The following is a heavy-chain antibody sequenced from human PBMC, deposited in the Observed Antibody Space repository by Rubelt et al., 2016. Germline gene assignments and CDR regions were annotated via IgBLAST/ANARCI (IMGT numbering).Heavy chain of an antibody. CDR2: INHSGGT. V-gene: IGHV4-34*01. D-gene: IGHD6-25*01. Sequence: QLHQWGAGLLKPSETLSLTCAVYGGSFSAYYWSWIRQPPGKGPEWIGEINHSGGTNYNPSLKSRVTISVDTSKNQFPLNLTSVSAADTAVDYCARHPSTARLCDYWGQGTVVTVSS. J-gene: IGHJ4*02. CDR1: GGSFSAYY. CDR3: ARHPSTARLCDY.